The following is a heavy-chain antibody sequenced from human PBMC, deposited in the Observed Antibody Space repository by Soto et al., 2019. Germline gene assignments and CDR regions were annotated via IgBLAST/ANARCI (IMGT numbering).Heavy chain of an antibody. J-gene: IGHJ4*02. Sequence: GASVKVSCKASGYTFTSYAMHWVRQAPGQRLEWMGGIIASFGKTNYSQKFQGRVTITGDESASTAYMELSSLRSEDTAVYYCANMFYSSGWYYFDYWGQGTLVTVSS. CDR1: GYTFTSYA. CDR2: IIASFGKT. V-gene: IGHV1-3*01. CDR3: ANMFYSSGWYYFDY. D-gene: IGHD6-19*01.